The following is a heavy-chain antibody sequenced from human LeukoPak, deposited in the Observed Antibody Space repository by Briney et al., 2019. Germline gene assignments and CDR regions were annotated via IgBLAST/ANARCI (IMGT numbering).Heavy chain of an antibody. CDR2: IRYDGSNK. Sequence: GGSLRLSCAASGFTFSSYGMHWVRQAPGKGLEGVAFIRYDGSNKYYADSVKGRFTISRDNSKNTLYLQMNSLRAEDTAVYYCAKDFQVWSGSYYFDYWGQGTLVTVSS. D-gene: IGHD3-3*01. CDR1: GFTFSSYG. CDR3: AKDFQVWSGSYYFDY. J-gene: IGHJ4*02. V-gene: IGHV3-30*02.